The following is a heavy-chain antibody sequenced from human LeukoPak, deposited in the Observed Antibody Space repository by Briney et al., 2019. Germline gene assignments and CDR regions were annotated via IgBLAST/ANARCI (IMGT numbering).Heavy chain of an antibody. CDR2: IYYSGST. V-gene: IGHV4-39*01. CDR1: GGSISSSSYY. Sequence: PSETLSLTCTVSGGSISSSSYYWGWIRQPPGKGLEWLGSIYYSGSTYYNPSLKSRVTISVDTSKTQFSLKLSSVTAADTAVYYCARSIDYDFWSGFFYLDYWGQGTLVTVSS. D-gene: IGHD3-3*01. CDR3: ARSIDYDFWSGFFYLDY. J-gene: IGHJ4*02.